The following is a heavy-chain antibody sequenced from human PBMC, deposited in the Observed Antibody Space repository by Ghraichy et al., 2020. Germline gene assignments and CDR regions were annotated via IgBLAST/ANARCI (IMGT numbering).Heavy chain of an antibody. CDR2: ISYDGGEK. CDR3: ARDRDSSGWYSDLDY. CDR1: GFTFSSYS. J-gene: IGHJ4*02. D-gene: IGHD6-19*01. V-gene: IGHV3-30*04. Sequence: GETLNISCAASGFTFSSYSMHWVRQTPGKRLEWVAVISYDGGEKYYADSVKGRFTISRDSSNNTLYLQMNSLRAEDTAVYFCARDRDSSGWYSDLDYWGQGALVTVSS.